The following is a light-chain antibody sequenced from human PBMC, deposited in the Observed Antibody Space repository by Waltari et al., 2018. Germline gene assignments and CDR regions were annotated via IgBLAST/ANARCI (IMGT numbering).Light chain of an antibody. V-gene: IGLV2-23*02. J-gene: IGLJ3*02. CDR2: EVT. CDR3: CSYAGSSTWV. CDR1: SSAVGSYNL. Sequence: QSALTQPASVSGSPGQSITISCTATSSAVGSYNLFSWYQQHPGKAPKLVIYEVTKRPSGVSTRFSGSKSGNTASLTISGLQAEDEADYCCCSYAGSSTWVFGGGTKLTVL.